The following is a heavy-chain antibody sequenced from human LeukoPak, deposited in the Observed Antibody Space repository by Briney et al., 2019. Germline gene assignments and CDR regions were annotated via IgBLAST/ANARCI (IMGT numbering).Heavy chain of an antibody. V-gene: IGHV3-23*01. Sequence: GGSLRLSCAASGFTFSSYAMSWVRQAPGKGLEWVSTISGSGGSTYYADSVEGRFTISRDNSKSMLYLQMNSLRAEDTAVYYCAKRDYSNYALDYWGQGTLVTVSS. CDR2: ISGSGGST. CDR3: AKRDYSNYALDY. J-gene: IGHJ4*02. CDR1: GFTFSSYA. D-gene: IGHD4-11*01.